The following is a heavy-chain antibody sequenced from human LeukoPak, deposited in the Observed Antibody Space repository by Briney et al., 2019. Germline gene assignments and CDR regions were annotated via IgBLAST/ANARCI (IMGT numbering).Heavy chain of an antibody. J-gene: IGHJ4*02. CDR3: AKDLTQLYLAFDY. CDR2: ISDDGSRT. CDR1: GFTFGGYA. D-gene: IGHD1-1*01. V-gene: IGHV3-43*02. Sequence: GGSLRLSCAASGFTFGGYAMHWVRQPPGKGLEWVSLISDDGSRTYYAGSVKGRFTISRDNSKNSLYLQMNSLRTEDTALYYCAKDLTQLYLAFDYWGQGTLVTVSS.